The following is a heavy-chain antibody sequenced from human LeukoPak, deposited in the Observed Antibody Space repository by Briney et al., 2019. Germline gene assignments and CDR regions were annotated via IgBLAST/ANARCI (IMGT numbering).Heavy chain of an antibody. CDR1: GYTFTSYG. J-gene: IGHJ4*02. V-gene: IGHV1-18*01. D-gene: IGHD2-2*01. CDR2: ISAYNGKT. Sequence: ASVKVSCKASGYTFTSYGISWVRQAPGQGLEWMGWISAYNGKTNYAQKLQGRVTMTTDTSTSTAYMELRSLRSDDTAVYYCARDWGSLTTIVVVPAADKHFDYWGQGTLVTVSS. CDR3: ARDWGSLTTIVVVPAADKHFDY.